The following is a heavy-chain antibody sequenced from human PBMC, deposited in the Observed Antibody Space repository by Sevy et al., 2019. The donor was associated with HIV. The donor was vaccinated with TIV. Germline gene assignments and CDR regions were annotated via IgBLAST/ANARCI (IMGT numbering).Heavy chain of an antibody. J-gene: IGHJ4*02. CDR3: ARDPRNYYGSGGDY. CDR1: GFTFSSYS. D-gene: IGHD3-10*01. Sequence: GGSLRLSCAASGFTFSSYSMNWVRQAPGKGLEWVSSISSSSNYIYYADSVKDRFTISRDNAKNSLYLQMNSLRAEDTAVYYCARDPRNYYGSGGDYWGQGTLVTVSS. CDR2: ISSSSNYI. V-gene: IGHV3-21*01.